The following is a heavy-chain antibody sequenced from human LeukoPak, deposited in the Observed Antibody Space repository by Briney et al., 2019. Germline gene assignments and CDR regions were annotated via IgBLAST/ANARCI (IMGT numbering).Heavy chain of an antibody. J-gene: IGHJ4*02. D-gene: IGHD6-19*01. CDR1: GVTFSRHV. CDR3: AGDPAAVAGIDY. CDR2: IPSDGSNN. V-gene: IGHV3-30*02. Sequence: GGSLRLSCAASGVTFSRHVMHWVRQAPGKGLEWVAFIPSDGSNNYYADSVKGRFAISRDNAKNSLYLQMNSLRAEDTAVYYCAGDPAAVAGIDYWGQGTLVTVSS.